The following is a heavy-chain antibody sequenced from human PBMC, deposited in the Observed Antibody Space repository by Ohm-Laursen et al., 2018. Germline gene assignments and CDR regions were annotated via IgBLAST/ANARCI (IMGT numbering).Heavy chain of an antibody. CDR3: ARAGDYYDILTGYPSPDY. D-gene: IGHD3-9*01. CDR2: INPNSGGT. CDR1: GYTFTGYY. V-gene: IGHV1-2*02. J-gene: IGHJ4*02. Sequence: ATVKISCKASGYTFTGYYMHWVRQAPGQGLERMGWINPNSGGTNYAQKFQGRVTMTRDTSISTAYMELSRLRSDDTAVYYCARAGDYYDILTGYPSPDYWGQGTLVTVSS.